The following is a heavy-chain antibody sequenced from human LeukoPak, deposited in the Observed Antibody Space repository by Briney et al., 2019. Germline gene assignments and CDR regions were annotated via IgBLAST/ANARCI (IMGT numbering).Heavy chain of an antibody. J-gene: IGHJ4*02. CDR2: IYYSGST. V-gene: IGHV4-30-4*08. CDR1: GGSISSYY. D-gene: IGHD4-17*01. CDR3: ARGTTVTNLDY. Sequence: SETLSLTCTVSGGSISSYYWSWIRQPPGKGLEWIGYIYYSGSTYYNPSLKSRVTISVDTSKNQFSLKLSSVTAADTAVYYCARGTTVTNLDYWGQGTLVTVSS.